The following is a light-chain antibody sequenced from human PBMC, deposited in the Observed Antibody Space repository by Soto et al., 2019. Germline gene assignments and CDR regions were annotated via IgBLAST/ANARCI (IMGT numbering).Light chain of an antibody. CDR3: QQLNNYPRALT. CDR1: QGISNN. CDR2: GAS. J-gene: IGKJ4*01. Sequence: DIQLTQSPSFLSASVGDRVTITCRARQGISNNLAWYQHNPGKPPKLLIYGASTLQSGVPSRFSGSGSGTEFTLTISSLQPEDFATYYCQQLNNYPRALTFGGGTKVEIK. V-gene: IGKV1-9*01.